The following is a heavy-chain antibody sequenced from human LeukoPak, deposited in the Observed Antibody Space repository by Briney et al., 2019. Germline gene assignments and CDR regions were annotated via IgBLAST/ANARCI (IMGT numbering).Heavy chain of an antibody. J-gene: IGHJ4*02. CDR2: IHTSGST. CDR3: VRDGYDFWYGYYPD. Sequence: SETLSLTCTVSGGSLTEYSWSWVRQPAGKRLECVGRIHTSGSTNYNPSLKSRVTMSADTSKNQFSLKLSSVTAADTAVYYCVRDGYDFWYGYYPDWGQGTLVTVSS. CDR1: GGSLTEYS. V-gene: IGHV4-4*07. D-gene: IGHD3-3*01.